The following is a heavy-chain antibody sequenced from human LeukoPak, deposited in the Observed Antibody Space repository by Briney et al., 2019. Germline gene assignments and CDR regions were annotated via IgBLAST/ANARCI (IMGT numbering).Heavy chain of an antibody. CDR1: GGSISSYY. CDR2: IYYSGST. V-gene: IGHV4-59*08. Sequence: SETLSLTCTVSGGSISSYYWSWIRQPPGKGLEWIGSIYYSGSTYYNPSLKSRVTISVDTSKNQFSLNLSSVTAADTAVYYCARHCSSTSCYSYYYGVDVWGQGTTVTVSS. D-gene: IGHD2-2*01. CDR3: ARHCSSTSCYSYYYGVDV. J-gene: IGHJ6*02.